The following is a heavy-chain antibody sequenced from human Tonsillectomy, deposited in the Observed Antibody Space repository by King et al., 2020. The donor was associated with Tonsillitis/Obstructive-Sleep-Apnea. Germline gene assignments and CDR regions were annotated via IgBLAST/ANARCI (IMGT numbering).Heavy chain of an antibody. V-gene: IGHV3-21*01. CDR2: ISSTSDYI. D-gene: IGHD4-11*01. CDR3: ARRNDYTNYAYMDV. CDR1: GFTFTSYS. Sequence: VQLVESGGGLVKPGGSLRLSCAASGFTFTSYSMNWVRQAPGKGLEWVSSISSTSDYIYYADSVKGRFTISRDNAKNSLYLQMNSLGAEDTAVYYWARRNDYTNYAYMDVWGKGTTVTVSS. J-gene: IGHJ6*03.